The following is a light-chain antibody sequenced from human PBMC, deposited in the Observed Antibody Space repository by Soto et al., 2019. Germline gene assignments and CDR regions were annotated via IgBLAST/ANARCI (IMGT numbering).Light chain of an antibody. CDR3: HQYSDWPPEYT. Sequence: EILMTQSPATLSVSPGEGATLSCRASQSVGTKLAWYQQKPGQAPRLLIFGVSTRATGVPARFSGSGSATDFSLTISSLESEDFAVYYCHQYSDWPPEYTFGQGTKVEIK. V-gene: IGKV3-15*01. J-gene: IGKJ2*01. CDR1: QSVGTK. CDR2: GVS.